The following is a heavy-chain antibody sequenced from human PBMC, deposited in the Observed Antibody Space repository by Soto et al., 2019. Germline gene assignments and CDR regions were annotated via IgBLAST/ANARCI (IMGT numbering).Heavy chain of an antibody. V-gene: IGHV4-59*01. CDR2: IYYSGCT. CDR3: ARGRGYSYGQFDY. Sequence: SETLSLTCTVSGGSISSYYWSWIRQPPGKGLEWIGYIYYSGCTNYNPSLKSRVTISVDTSKNQFSLKLSSVTAADTAVYYCARGRGYSYGQFDYWGQGTLVTVSS. D-gene: IGHD5-18*01. J-gene: IGHJ4*02. CDR1: GGSISSYY.